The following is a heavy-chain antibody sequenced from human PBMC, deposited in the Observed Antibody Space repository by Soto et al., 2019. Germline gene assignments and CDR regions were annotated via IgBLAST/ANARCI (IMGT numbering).Heavy chain of an antibody. J-gene: IGHJ5*02. CDR3: ARAWQGAEGFDP. D-gene: IGHD3-9*01. CDR2: IGADNGDT. Sequence: QVQLVQSGAEVKKPGASVKVSCKASGYTFSTYGFSWVRQAPGQGLEWMGWIGADNGDTNYAQNFQGRVTMTTDTSTTTSYMELRSLPSADTAVYFCARAWQGAEGFDPWGQGTLVSVSS. V-gene: IGHV1-18*01. CDR1: GYTFSTYG.